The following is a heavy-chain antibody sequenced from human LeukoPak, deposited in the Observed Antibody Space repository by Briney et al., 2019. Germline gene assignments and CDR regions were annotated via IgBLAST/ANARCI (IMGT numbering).Heavy chain of an antibody. V-gene: IGHV4-31*03. CDR2: IYYSGST. D-gene: IGHD5-18*01. Sequence: SETPSLTCTVSGGSISSGGYYWSWIRQHPGTGLEWIGYIYYSGSTYYNPSLKSRVTISVDTSKNQFSLKLSSVTAADTAVYYCARAAKRRECCGFIPPNDYWGQGTLVTVSS. CDR3: ARAAKRRECCGFIPPNDY. CDR1: GGSISSGGYY. J-gene: IGHJ4*02.